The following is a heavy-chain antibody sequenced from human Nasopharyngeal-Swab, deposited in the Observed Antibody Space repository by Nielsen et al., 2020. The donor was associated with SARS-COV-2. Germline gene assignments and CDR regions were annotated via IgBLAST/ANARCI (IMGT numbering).Heavy chain of an antibody. Sequence: SETLSLTCTVSGASATSDSFSWTWIRQPPGKGLESIGYIFHTGNTNYNPSLKSRVTISVDTSKNQFSLKLSSVTAADTAVYYCARRDPVVVVAALGIRLYDSTKFDPWGQGTLVTVSS. CDR2: IFHTGNT. CDR3: ARRDPVVVVAALGIRLYDSTKFDP. CDR1: GASATSDSFS. J-gene: IGHJ5*02. V-gene: IGHV4-61*01. D-gene: IGHD2-15*01.